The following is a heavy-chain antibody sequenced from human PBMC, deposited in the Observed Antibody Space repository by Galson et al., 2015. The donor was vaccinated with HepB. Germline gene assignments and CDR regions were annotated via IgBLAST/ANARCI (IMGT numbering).Heavy chain of an antibody. D-gene: IGHD3-10*01. CDR2: IYIGGST. CDR3: AKEIYTGSGGAYDY. J-gene: IGHJ4*02. V-gene: IGHV3-66*01. CDR1: GFAVSGIY. Sequence: SLRLSCAASGFAVSGIYMSWVRQAPGKGLEWVSSIYIGGSTKYADSVKGRFTISRDNSKNMLYLQMDSLRAEDTAVYYCAKEIYTGSGGAYDYWGQGVLVTVSS.